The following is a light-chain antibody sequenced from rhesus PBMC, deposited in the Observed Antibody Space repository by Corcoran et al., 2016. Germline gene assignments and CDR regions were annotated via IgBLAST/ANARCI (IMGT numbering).Light chain of an antibody. Sequence: DIQMTQSPSSLSASVGDRVTITCQARQGISNCLAWYQQKPGKAPKLLIYAASSLQSGVPSRFSGSGSGTEFTLTINSLQPKDFATYYFQQRNSNPRTFGQGTKVEIK. V-gene: IGKV1-33*02. CDR3: QQRNSNPRT. J-gene: IGKJ1*01. CDR2: AAS. CDR1: QGISNC.